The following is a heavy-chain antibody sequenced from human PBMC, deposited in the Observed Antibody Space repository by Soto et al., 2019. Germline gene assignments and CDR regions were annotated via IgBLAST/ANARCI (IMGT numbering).Heavy chain of an antibody. Sequence: VQLVESGGGLVKPGGSLRLSCAASGFTFSSYSMNWVRQAPGKGLVWVSSISSSSSYIYYADSVKGRFTISRDNAKNSLNLKTNSLRAEDTAVYYCARDNYYYDFWSGYANYYYYGIDVWGQGTTVTVSS. CDR3: ARDNYYYDFWSGYANYYYYGIDV. CDR1: GFTFSSYS. V-gene: IGHV3-21*01. CDR2: ISSSSSYI. J-gene: IGHJ6*02. D-gene: IGHD3-3*01.